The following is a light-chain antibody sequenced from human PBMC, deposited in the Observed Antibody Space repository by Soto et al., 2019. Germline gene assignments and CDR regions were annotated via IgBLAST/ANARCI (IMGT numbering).Light chain of an antibody. CDR3: GTWVGSMGPGV. CDR2: DNN. J-gene: IGLJ2*01. CDR1: SSNIGNNY. V-gene: IGLV1-51*01. Sequence: QSVLTQPPSVSAAPGQNVIISCYGTSSNIGNNYVSWYQQIPGTAPKLVIFDNNKRPSGIPDRFSGSKSGTSATLAITGLQTGDEADYYCGTWVGSMGPGVFGGGTKLTVL.